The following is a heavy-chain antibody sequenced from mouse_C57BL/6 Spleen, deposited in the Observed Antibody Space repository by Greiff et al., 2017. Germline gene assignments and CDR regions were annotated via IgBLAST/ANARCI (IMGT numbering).Heavy chain of an antibody. Sequence: VQLQQSGPGLVQPSQSLSITCTVSGFALTSYGVHWVRQSPGKGLEWLGVIWSGGSTDYNAAFISRPSISKDNSKSQVFFKMSSLQADDTAIYYCAGDYSYAMDYWGQGTSVTVSS. CDR2: IWSGGST. CDR1: GFALTSYG. J-gene: IGHJ4*01. CDR3: AGDYSYAMDY. V-gene: IGHV2-2*01.